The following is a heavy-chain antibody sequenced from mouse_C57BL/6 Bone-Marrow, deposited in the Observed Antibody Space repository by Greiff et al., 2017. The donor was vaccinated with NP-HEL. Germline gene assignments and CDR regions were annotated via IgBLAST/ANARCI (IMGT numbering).Heavy chain of an antibody. CDR2: IYPYNGVS. Sequence: VQLQQSGPELVKPGASVKISCKASGYSFTGYYMHWVKQSHGNILDWIGYIYPYNGVSSYNQKFKGKATLTVDKSSSTAYMELRSLTSEDSAVSYCSRRVYSNPYYAMDYRGQGTSVTLSS. D-gene: IGHD2-5*01. J-gene: IGHJ4*01. V-gene: IGHV1-31*01. CDR3: SRRVYSNPYYAMDY. CDR1: GYSFTGYY.